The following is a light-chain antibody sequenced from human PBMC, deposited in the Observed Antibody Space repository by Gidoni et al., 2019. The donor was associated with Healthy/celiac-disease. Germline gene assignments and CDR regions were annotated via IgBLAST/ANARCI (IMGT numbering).Light chain of an antibody. CDR2: EGS. CDR3: CSYAGSSTWV. Sequence: QSALTQPAPVPGSPGQSITISCTGTSSDVGSYNFVSWYQQHPGKAPKLMIYEGSKRPSGVSNRFSGSKSGNTASLTISGLQAEDEADYYCCSYAGSSTWVFGGGTKLTVL. CDR1: SSDVGSYNF. J-gene: IGLJ3*02. V-gene: IGLV2-23*01.